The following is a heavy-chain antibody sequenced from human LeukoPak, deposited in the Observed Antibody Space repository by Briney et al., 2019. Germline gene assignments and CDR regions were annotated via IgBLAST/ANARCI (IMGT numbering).Heavy chain of an antibody. CDR2: IDHRGRT. Sequence: SDTLSLTCAAYVQASIVYYCTWIPQPPRKGLEWSGEIDHRGRTHYNPSLQSRVTLSIDTSKNQFYLKVSSVNAAETALYYCARTRDGYLRYWSQGSLVTVSS. V-gene: IGHV4-34*01. CDR3: ARTRDGYLRY. J-gene: IGHJ4*02. D-gene: IGHD5-24*01. CDR1: VQASIVYY.